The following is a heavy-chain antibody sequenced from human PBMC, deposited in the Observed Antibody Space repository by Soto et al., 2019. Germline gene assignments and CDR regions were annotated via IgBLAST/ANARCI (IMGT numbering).Heavy chain of an antibody. D-gene: IGHD2-2*01. CDR3: TTDPDIVVVPAAMMIDY. Sequence: PGGSLRLSCAASGFTFSNAWMSWVRQAPGKGLEWVGRIKSKTDGGTTDYAAPVKGRFTISRDDSKNTLYLQMNSLKTEDTAVYYCTTDPDIVVVPAAMMIDYWGQGTLVTVSS. CDR2: IKSKTDGGTT. V-gene: IGHV3-15*01. CDR1: GFTFSNAW. J-gene: IGHJ4*02.